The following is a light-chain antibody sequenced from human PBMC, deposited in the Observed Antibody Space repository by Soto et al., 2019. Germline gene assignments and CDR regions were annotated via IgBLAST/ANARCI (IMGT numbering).Light chain of an antibody. CDR1: LRISSN. J-gene: IGKJ2*01. CDR3: QHYNNWPPYT. CDR2: GAS. V-gene: IGKV3D-15*01. Sequence: EIVMTQSPDTLSVSPGERATLSCMASLRISSNLAWYQQKPGQAPRLLIYGASTRATGVPARFSGSGSETDFTLTISNLQSEDCAVYYCQHYNNWPPYTFGQGTKVEIK.